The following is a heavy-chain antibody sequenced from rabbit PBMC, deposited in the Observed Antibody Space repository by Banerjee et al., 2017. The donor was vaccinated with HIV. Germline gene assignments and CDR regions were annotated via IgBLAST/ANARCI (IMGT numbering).Heavy chain of an antibody. D-gene: IGHD4-1*01. Sequence: QLLVSSGGLVNKPASSLTLSRAASGSSFSICYYMCVVRQAPGKGLEWTACIYAGSSGRTSYAGWAKGRFTITKTSSTTVALQMTSLTAADAAAYFCARDLAGVIGWNFGLWGPGTLVTVS. J-gene: IGHJ6*01. CDR1: GSSFSICYY. CDR3: ARDLAGVIGWNFGL. V-gene: IGHV1S40*01. CDR2: IYAGSSGRT.